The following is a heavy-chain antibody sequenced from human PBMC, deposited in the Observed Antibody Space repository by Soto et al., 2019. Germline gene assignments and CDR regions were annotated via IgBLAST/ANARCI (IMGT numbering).Heavy chain of an antibody. V-gene: IGHV3-48*02. J-gene: IGHJ6*02. D-gene: IGHD6-19*01. CDR2: ISSSSSTI. CDR1: GFTFSSYS. CDR3: ASALGTGGQWLVRYYYGMDV. Sequence: VQLVESGGGLVQPGGSLRLSCAASGFTFSSYSMNWVRQAPGKGLEWVSYISSSSSTIYYADSVKGRFTISRDNAKNSLYLQMNSLRDEDTAVYYCASALGTGGQWLVRYYYGMDVWGQGTTVTVSS.